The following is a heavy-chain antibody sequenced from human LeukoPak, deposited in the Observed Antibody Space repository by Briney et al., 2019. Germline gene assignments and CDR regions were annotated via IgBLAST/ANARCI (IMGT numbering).Heavy chain of an antibody. V-gene: IGHV4-30-4*01. J-gene: IGHJ3*02. Sequence: SETLSLTCTVSGGSISSSSYYWTWIRQPPGKGLEWIGNIYYRGSTNYNPSLKSRLTISVDTSKNKFSLKLTSVTAADTAVYYCARDREWLRFRGFDIWGQGRMVTVSS. CDR1: GGSISSSSYY. D-gene: IGHD5-12*01. CDR3: ARDREWLRFRGFDI. CDR2: IYYRGST.